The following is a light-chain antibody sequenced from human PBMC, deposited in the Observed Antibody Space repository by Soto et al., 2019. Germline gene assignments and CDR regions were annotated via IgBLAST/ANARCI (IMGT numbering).Light chain of an antibody. CDR3: QQYGGSPLT. CDR2: GAS. J-gene: IGKJ4*01. Sequence: EIVLTQSPGTLSLSPGEGATLSCRASQSVSSSYLAWYQQKPGQAPRLLIYGASSRATGIPDRFSGSGSATDFTLTISRLEPEDSAVYYCQQYGGSPLTFGGGTKVDIK. V-gene: IGKV3-20*01. CDR1: QSVSSSY.